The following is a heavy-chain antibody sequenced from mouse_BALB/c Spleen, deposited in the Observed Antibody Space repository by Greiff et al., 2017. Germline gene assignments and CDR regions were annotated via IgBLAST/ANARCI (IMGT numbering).Heavy chain of an antibody. Sequence: QVQLQQSGAELVRPGSSVKISCKASGYAFSSYWMNWVKQRPGQGLEWIGQIYPGDGDTNYNGKFKGKATLTADKSSSTAYMQLSSLTSEDSAVYFCAPEAWFAYWGQGTLVTVSA. J-gene: IGHJ3*01. CDR1: GYAFSSYW. CDR2: IYPGDGDT. V-gene: IGHV1-80*01. CDR3: APEAWFAY.